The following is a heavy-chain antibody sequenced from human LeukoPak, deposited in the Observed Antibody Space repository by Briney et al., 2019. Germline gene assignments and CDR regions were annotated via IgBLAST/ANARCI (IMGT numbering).Heavy chain of an antibody. J-gene: IGHJ4*02. Sequence: GGSLRLSCAASGFTFSSYAMHWVRQAPGKGLEWVAVISYDGSNKYYADSVKGRFTISRDNSKNTLYLQMNSLRAEDTAVYYCAKVFWGDYEAFDYWGQGTLVTVSS. CDR2: ISYDGSNK. D-gene: IGHD4-17*01. V-gene: IGHV3-30*04. CDR3: AKVFWGDYEAFDY. CDR1: GFTFSSYA.